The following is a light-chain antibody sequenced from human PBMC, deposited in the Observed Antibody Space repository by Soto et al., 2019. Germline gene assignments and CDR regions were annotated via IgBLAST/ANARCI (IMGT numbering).Light chain of an antibody. Sequence: EVVMTQSPATLSVSPGERVTLSCRASQSLRSNLAWYQQKPGQAPRLLIYGASTRATGIPARFSGSGSGTDFTLTISSLQSEDFADYYCQQDNNFWTFGQGTKVEIK. J-gene: IGKJ1*01. CDR1: QSLRSN. CDR3: QQDNNFWT. CDR2: GAS. V-gene: IGKV3-15*01.